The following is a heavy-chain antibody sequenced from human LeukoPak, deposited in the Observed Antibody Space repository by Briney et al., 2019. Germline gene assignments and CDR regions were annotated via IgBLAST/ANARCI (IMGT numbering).Heavy chain of an antibody. CDR1: GYTFTTYC. V-gene: IGHV1-46*01. D-gene: IGHD6-19*01. J-gene: IGHJ5*02. CDR3: AVYSSGWYP. CDR2: INPSGGSR. Sequence: ASVTVSCKASGYTFTTYCMHWGRQAPGQGLEWMGIINPSGGSRVYAQTFQGRVTMTRDKSTSTTYMELSSLRCDDTAVSCCAVYSSGWYPWGQGTLVTASS.